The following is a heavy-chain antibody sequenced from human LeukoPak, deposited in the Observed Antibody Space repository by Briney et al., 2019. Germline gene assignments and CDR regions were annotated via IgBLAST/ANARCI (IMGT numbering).Heavy chain of an antibody. Sequence: GSLRLSCAASGFTFSSYSMNWVRQAPGKGLEWVSYISSSSSSIYYADSVKGRFTISRDNAKNSLYLQMNSLRDEDTAVYYCARESYYDSSAGFDPWGQGTLVTVSS. V-gene: IGHV3-48*02. CDR1: GFTFSSYS. CDR2: ISSSSSSI. CDR3: ARESYYDSSAGFDP. J-gene: IGHJ5*02. D-gene: IGHD3-22*01.